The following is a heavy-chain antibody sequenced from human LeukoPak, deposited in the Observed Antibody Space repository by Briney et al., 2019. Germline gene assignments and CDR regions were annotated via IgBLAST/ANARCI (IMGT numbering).Heavy chain of an antibody. J-gene: IGHJ4*02. CDR3: AKDRPLYDYVWGTLDY. CDR2: ISYDGSNK. CDR1: GFTFSSYT. D-gene: IGHD3-16*01. V-gene: IGHV3-30-3*01. Sequence: GGSLRLSCAASGFTFSSYTMHWVRQAPGKGLEWVAVISYDGSNKYYADSVKGRFTISRDNSKNTLYLQMKSLRAEDTAVYYCAKDRPLYDYVWGTLDYWGQGTLVTVSS.